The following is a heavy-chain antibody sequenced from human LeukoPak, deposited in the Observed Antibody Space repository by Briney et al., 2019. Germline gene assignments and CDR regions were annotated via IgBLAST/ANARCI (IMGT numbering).Heavy chain of an antibody. CDR3: AKDKNYDSSGYFLPFDY. D-gene: IGHD3-22*01. V-gene: IGHV3-30*18. CDR2: ISYDGSNK. J-gene: IGHJ4*02. CDR1: GFTFSSYG. Sequence: GGSLRLSCAASGFTFSSYGMHWVRQAPGKGLEWVAVISYDGSNKYYADSVKGRFTISRDNSKNTLYLQMNSLRAEDTAVYYCAKDKNYDSSGYFLPFDYWGQGTLVTVSS.